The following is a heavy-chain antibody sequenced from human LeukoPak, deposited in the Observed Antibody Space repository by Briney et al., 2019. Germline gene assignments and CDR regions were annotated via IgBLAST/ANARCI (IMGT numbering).Heavy chain of an antibody. CDR1: GFTFSSYW. Sequence: GGSLGLSCAASGFTFSSYWTSWVRQAPGKGLEWVANIKQDGSEKYYVDSVKGRFTISRDNAKNSLYLQMNSLRAEDTAVYYCEAGGGGMDVWGQGTTVTVSS. D-gene: IGHD2-15*01. J-gene: IGHJ6*02. CDR3: EAGGGGMDV. V-gene: IGHV3-7*03. CDR2: IKQDGSEK.